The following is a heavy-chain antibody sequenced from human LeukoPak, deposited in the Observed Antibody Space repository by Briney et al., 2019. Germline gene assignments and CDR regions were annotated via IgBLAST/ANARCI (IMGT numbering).Heavy chain of an antibody. J-gene: IGHJ6*03. CDR1: GFSISSYY. CDR2: IYYSGST. V-gene: IGHV4-59*01. Sequence: SETLSLTCTVSGFSISSYYWSWIRQPPGKGLEWIGYIYYSGSTSYNPSLKSRVTISVDTSKNQFSLKLRSVTAADTAVYYCARETSQKGAHYMDVWGKGTTVTISS. D-gene: IGHD3-16*01. CDR3: ARETSQKGAHYMDV.